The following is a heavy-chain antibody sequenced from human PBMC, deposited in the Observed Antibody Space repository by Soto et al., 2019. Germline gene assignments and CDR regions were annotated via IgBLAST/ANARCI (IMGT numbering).Heavy chain of an antibody. Sequence: SGPTLVYPTQTLTLTCTFSGFSLSTSGMCVSWIRQPPGKALEWLALIDWDDDKYYSTSLKTRLNISKDTSKNQVVLKMTNMDPVDTATYYCARISGGWPYFDYWGQGTLVTVSS. J-gene: IGHJ4*02. CDR1: GFSLSTSGMC. CDR2: IDWDDDK. CDR3: ARISGGWPYFDY. V-gene: IGHV2-70*01. D-gene: IGHD6-19*01.